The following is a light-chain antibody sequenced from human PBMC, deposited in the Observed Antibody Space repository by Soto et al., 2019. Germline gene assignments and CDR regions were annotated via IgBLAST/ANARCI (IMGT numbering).Light chain of an antibody. CDR1: RSVSSN. CDR2: GAS. Sequence: ENVLTQSPATLSLSPGERATLSCRASRSVSSNLAWYQQKPGQAPRLLIYGASTRATGIPDRFSGSGSGTDFTLTISSLQSEDFAVYYCQQYDSWPHTFGQGTKVDIK. J-gene: IGKJ1*01. V-gene: IGKV3D-15*01. CDR3: QQYDSWPHT.